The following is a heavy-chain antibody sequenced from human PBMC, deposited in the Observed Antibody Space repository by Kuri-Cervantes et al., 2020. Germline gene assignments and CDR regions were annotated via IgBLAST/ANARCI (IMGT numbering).Heavy chain of an antibody. Sequence: GESLKISCVASGFTFSDYYMSWIRQAPGKGLEWVSYISSSGSTIYYADSVKGRFTISRDNSKNTLYLQVNSLTAEDTAVYYCAKSYSSGWTYGMDVWGQGTTVTVSS. CDR1: GFTFSDYY. CDR3: AKSYSSGWTYGMDV. D-gene: IGHD6-19*01. CDR2: ISSSGSTI. V-gene: IGHV3-11*04. J-gene: IGHJ6*02.